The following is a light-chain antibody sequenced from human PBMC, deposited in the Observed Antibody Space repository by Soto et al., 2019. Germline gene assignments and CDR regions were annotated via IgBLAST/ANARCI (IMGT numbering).Light chain of an antibody. Sequence: QSVLTHPASVSGSPGQSITLSCTGTSSDVGSYNLVSWYQQHPGKAPKLMIYEGSKRPSGVSDRFSGSKSGNTASLTISGLQAEDEAGYYCCSFAGSNTFVFGTGTKATVL. J-gene: IGLJ1*01. CDR1: SSDVGSYNL. V-gene: IGLV2-23*03. CDR2: EGS. CDR3: CSFAGSNTFV.